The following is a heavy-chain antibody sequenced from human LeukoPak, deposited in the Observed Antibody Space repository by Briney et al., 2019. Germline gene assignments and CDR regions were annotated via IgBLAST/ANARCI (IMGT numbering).Heavy chain of an antibody. CDR3: AKDLMSGVDY. D-gene: IGHD6-25*01. J-gene: IGHJ4*02. Sequence: AGGSLRLSCAASGFTFSSYGMHWVRQAPGKGLEWVAIIWSEGSNKYYADSVKGRFTISRDNSKNTLYLQMNSLRAEGTPVYYCAKDLMSGVDYWGQGTLVTVSS. CDR1: GFTFSSYG. V-gene: IGHV3-33*06. CDR2: IWSEGSNK.